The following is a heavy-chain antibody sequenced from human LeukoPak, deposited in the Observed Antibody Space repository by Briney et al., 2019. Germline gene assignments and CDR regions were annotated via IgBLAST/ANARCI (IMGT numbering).Heavy chain of an antibody. CDR1: GGSISSYY. V-gene: IGHV4-59*12. J-gene: IGHJ5*02. Sequence: SETLSLTCTVSGGSISSYYWSWIRQPPGKGLEWIGYIYYSGSTNYNPSLKSRVTISVDKSKNQFSLKLSSVTAADTAVYYCARRGYDFWSGYQRPNWFDPWGQGTLVTVSS. D-gene: IGHD3-3*01. CDR3: ARRGYDFWSGYQRPNWFDP. CDR2: IYYSGST.